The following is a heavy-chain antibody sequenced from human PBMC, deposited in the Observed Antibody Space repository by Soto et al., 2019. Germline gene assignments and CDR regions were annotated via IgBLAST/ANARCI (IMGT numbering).Heavy chain of an antibody. V-gene: IGHV3-11*01. CDR3: ASHYDMWSGYPSPVDY. CDR1: GYTFSDYY. CDR2: IDTSGTKI. Sequence: QVQLVESGGDLVKPGGSLRLSCAASGYTFSDYYMSWIRQAPGKGLEWISYIDTSGTKIYYADSVKGRFTITRDNAKNSLYLEMNSLRYEDTAVYYCASHYDMWSGYPSPVDYWGQGTLVTVSS. D-gene: IGHD3-3*01. J-gene: IGHJ4*02.